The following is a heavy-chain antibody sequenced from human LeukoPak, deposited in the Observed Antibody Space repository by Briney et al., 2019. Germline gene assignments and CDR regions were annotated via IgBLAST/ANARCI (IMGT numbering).Heavy chain of an antibody. J-gene: IGHJ6*03. V-gene: IGHV4-4*07. CDR2: IYTSGST. CDR1: GGSISSYY. D-gene: IGHD7-27*01. CDR3: ARGYNWGSPTRNFYYLDV. Sequence: SETLSLTXTVSGGSISSYYWSWIRQPAGKGLEWIGRIYTSGSTNYNPSLKSRVTMSVDTSKNQFSLKLRSVTAADTAVYYCARGYNWGSPTRNFYYLDVWGKGTPVTVSS.